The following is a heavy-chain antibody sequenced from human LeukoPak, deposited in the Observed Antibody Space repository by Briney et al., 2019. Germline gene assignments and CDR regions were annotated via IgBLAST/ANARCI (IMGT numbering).Heavy chain of an antibody. V-gene: IGHV5-51*01. CDR2: IYPGDSDT. J-gene: IGHJ3*02. D-gene: IGHD2-15*01. Sequence: GESLKISCKGSGYSFTSYWIAWVRQMPGKGLERMGIIYPGDSDTRYSPSFHGQVTISADKSISTAYLQWSSLKASDTAMYYCARRGYCSGGDCYSAAFDIWGQGTMVTVSS. CDR1: GYSFTSYW. CDR3: ARRGYCSGGDCYSAAFDI.